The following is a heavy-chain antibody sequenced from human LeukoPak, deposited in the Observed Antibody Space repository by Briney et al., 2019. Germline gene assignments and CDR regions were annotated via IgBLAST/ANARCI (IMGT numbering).Heavy chain of an antibody. V-gene: IGHV1-69*06. D-gene: IGHD3-22*01. Sequence: SVKVSCKASGGTFSSYAISWVRQAPGQGLEWMGGIIPIFGTANYAQKFQGRVTITADKSTSTAYMELSSLRSEDTAVYYCARSRDSSGYYAPPGGTFDIWGQGTMVTVSS. CDR3: ARSRDSSGYYAPPGGTFDI. J-gene: IGHJ3*02. CDR1: GGTFSSYA. CDR2: IIPIFGTA.